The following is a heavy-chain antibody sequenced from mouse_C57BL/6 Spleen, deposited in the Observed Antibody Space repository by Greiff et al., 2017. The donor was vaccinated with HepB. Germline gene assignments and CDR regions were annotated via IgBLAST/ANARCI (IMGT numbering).Heavy chain of an antibody. CDR3: TVGYYGSEGY. CDR2: IRLKSDNYAT. V-gene: IGHV6-3*01. Sequence: EVNLVESGGGLVQPGGSMKLSCVASGFTFSNYWMNWVRQSPEKGLEWVAQIRLKSDNYATHYAESVKGRFTISRDDSKSSVYLQMNNLRAEDTGIYYCTVGYYGSEGYWGQGTTLTVSS. CDR1: GFTFSNYW. J-gene: IGHJ2*01. D-gene: IGHD1-1*01.